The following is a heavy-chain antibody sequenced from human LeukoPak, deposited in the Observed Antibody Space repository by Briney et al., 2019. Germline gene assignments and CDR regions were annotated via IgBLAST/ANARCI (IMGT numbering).Heavy chain of an antibody. V-gene: IGHV3-21*06. D-gene: IGHD1-26*01. CDR2: ILGSGSEM. Sequence: GGSLRLSCGASGFNFNSYSMNWVRRAPGKGLEWVASILGSGSEMFYADSVKGRFTISRENAENSLYLHMNSLRVEDTAVYYCAKVQSDIVGAVFFSFDVWGQGTMVSVSS. J-gene: IGHJ3*01. CDR3: AKVQSDIVGAVFFSFDV. CDR1: GFNFNSYS.